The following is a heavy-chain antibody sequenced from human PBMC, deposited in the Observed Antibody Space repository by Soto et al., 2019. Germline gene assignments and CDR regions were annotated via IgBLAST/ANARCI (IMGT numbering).Heavy chain of an antibody. J-gene: IGHJ4*02. Sequence: SETLSLTCTVSGGSISSYYWSWIRQPPGKGLEWIGYIYYSGSTNYNPSLKSRITISVDTSKNQFSLKLSSVTAADTAVYYCARRYAGNFDYWGEGTLVTVSS. D-gene: IGHD2-8*01. CDR2: IYYSGST. CDR3: ARRYAGNFDY. CDR1: GGSISSYY. V-gene: IGHV4-59*01.